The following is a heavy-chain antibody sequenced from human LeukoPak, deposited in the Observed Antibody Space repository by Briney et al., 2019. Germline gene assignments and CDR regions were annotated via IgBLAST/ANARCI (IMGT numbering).Heavy chain of an antibody. V-gene: IGHV3-33*01. D-gene: IGHD6-13*01. J-gene: IGHJ3*02. Sequence: RGGSLRLSCAASGFTFSSYGMHWVRQVPGKGLEWVAVIWYDGSNKYYADSVKGRFTISRDNSKNTLYLQMNSLRAEDTAAYYCARETPTSSSWFNDAFDIWGQGTMVTVSS. CDR2: IWYDGSNK. CDR1: GFTFSSYG. CDR3: ARETPTSSSWFNDAFDI.